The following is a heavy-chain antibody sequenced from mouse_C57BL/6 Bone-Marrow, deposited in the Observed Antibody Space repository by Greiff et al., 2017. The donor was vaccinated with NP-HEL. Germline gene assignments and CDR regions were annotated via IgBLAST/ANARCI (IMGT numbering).Heavy chain of an antibody. CDR2: IYPGSGNT. CDR1: GYTFTSYG. D-gene: IGHD1-1*01. Sequence: QVQLQQSGAELARPGASVKLSCKASGYTFTSYGISWVKQRTGPGLEWIGAIYPGSGNTSYNEKFKGKATLTADKAASTAYMELRSLTSEDSAGYFCARGYDGSSYEYSDVWGTGTTVTVSS. J-gene: IGHJ1*03. V-gene: IGHV1-81*01. CDR3: ARGYDGSSYEYSDV.